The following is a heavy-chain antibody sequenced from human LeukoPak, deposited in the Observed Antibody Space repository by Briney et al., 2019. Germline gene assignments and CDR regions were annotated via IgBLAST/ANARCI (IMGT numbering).Heavy chain of an antibody. CDR1: GGSISSSDYY. V-gene: IGHV4-39*01. D-gene: IGHD3-22*01. CDR2: ISYSGTS. CDR3: ARLIHSYYYDSSGYYPYYYMDV. J-gene: IGHJ6*03. Sequence: SETLSLTCAVSGGSISSSDYYWGLIRQPPGKGLEWIGRISYSGTSYYNPSLKRRVTISVDTSNNQFSLKMTSVTAADTAVYYCARLIHSYYYDSSGYYPYYYMDVWGKGTTATVSS.